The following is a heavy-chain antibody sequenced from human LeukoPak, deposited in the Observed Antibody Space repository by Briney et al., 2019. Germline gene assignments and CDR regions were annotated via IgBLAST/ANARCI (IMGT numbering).Heavy chain of an antibody. CDR3: ARASSGWYGY. CDR2: ISSYGGST. D-gene: IGHD6-19*01. V-gene: IGHV3-64*01. CDR1: GFTFSSYA. J-gene: IGHJ4*02. Sequence: PAGSLRLSCVVSGFTFSSYAMHWVRQAPGKGLEYVSAISSYGGSTYYANSVKGRFTISRDNSKNTLYLQMGSLRVEDMAVYYCARASSGWYGYWGQGTLGTVSS.